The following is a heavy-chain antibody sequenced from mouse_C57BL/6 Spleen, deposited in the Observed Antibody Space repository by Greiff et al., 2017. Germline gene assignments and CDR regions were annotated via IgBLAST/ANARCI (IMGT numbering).Heavy chain of an antibody. CDR1: GYTFTSYW. CDR2: IHPNSGST. V-gene: IGHV1-64*01. D-gene: IGHD3-2*02. CDR3: AREGSTGYAMDY. Sequence: QVQLQQPGAELVKPGASVKLSCKASGYTFTSYWMHWVKQRPGQGLEWIGMIHPNSGSTNYNEKFKSKATLTVDKSSSTAYMQLSSLTSEDSAVYYGAREGSTGYAMDYWGQGTSVTVSS. J-gene: IGHJ4*01.